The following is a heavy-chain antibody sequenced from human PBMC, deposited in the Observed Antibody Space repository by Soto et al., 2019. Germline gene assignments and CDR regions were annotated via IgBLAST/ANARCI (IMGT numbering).Heavy chain of an antibody. Sequence: EVQLVESGGGLVKPGGSLRLSCAASGFTFSSYSMNWVRQAPGKGLEWVSSISSSSSYIYYADSVKGRFTISRDNAKNSLYLQMNSLRAEDTAVYYCARGSIAVPYGFDPWGQGTLVTVSS. V-gene: IGHV3-21*01. CDR2: ISSSSSYI. CDR1: GFTFSSYS. J-gene: IGHJ5*02. CDR3: ARGSIAVPYGFDP. D-gene: IGHD6-19*01.